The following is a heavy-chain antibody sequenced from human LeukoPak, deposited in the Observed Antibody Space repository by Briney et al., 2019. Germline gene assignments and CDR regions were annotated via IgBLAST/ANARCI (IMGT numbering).Heavy chain of an antibody. Sequence: ASVRVSCKASGYIFTDHYMHWVRQAPVQGLEWMGWISAYNGNTNYAQKLQGRVTMTTDTSTSTAYMELRSLRSDDTAVYYCARALELRYYYYYGMDVWGQGTTVTVSS. J-gene: IGHJ6*02. V-gene: IGHV1-18*01. CDR1: GYIFTDHY. D-gene: IGHD1-26*01. CDR3: ARALELRYYYYYGMDV. CDR2: ISAYNGNT.